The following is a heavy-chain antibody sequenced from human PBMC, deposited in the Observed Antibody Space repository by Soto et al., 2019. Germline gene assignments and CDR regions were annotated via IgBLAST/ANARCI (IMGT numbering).Heavy chain of an antibody. CDR2: IIPIFGTA. V-gene: IGHV1-69*06. CDR3: ARAPNLSGWYPYNWFDP. CDR1: GGTFSSYA. Sequence: ASVKVSCKASGGTFSSYAISWVRQAPGQGLEWMGGIIPIFGTANYAQKFQGRVTITADKSTSTAYMELSSLRSADTAVYYCARAPNLSGWYPYNWFDPWGQGTLVTVAS. J-gene: IGHJ5*02. D-gene: IGHD6-19*01.